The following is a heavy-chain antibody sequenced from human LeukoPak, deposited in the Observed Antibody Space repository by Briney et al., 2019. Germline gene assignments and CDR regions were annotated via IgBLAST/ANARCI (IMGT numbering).Heavy chain of an antibody. CDR1: LDSTTSNF. V-gene: IGHV4-4*02. D-gene: IGHD1-14*01. CDR2: IHRSGST. Sequence: SETLSLTCTVSLDSTTSNFWSWVRQPPGKGLEWIGEIHRSGSTNYNPSLQSRVTISIDRSKNQIALELSSVTAADTVVYYCAREIVGGFNPGAYWGQRTLVTVSS. CDR3: AREIVGGFNPGAY. J-gene: IGHJ4*02.